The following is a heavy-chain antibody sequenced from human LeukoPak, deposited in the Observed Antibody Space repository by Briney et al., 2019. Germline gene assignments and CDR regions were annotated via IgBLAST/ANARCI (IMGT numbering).Heavy chain of an antibody. J-gene: IGHJ5*02. D-gene: IGHD3-9*01. CDR2: ISPSSHYI. Sequence: GGPLRLSCAGSGFTFSNYSINWVRQAPGKGLEWVSSISPSSHYIYYADSVRGRFTISRDNARNSLYLQMNSLRAEDTAVYYCAKDQGNGGVWLFLNWFDPWGQGTLVTVSS. CDR3: AKDQGNGGVWLFLNWFDP. CDR1: GFTFSNYS. V-gene: IGHV3-21*04.